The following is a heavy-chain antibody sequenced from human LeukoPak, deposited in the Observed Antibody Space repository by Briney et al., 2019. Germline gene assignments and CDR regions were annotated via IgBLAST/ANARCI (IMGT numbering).Heavy chain of an antibody. CDR1: GDSVSSNSAA. Sequence: SQTLSLTCAISGDSVSSNSAAWNWIRQSPSRGLEWLGRTYYRSKWYNDYAVSVKSRITINPDTSKNQFSLQLNSVTPEDTAVYYCARDLDLSSVHLSSSWYAFDIWGQGTMVTVSS. J-gene: IGHJ3*02. CDR3: ARDLDLSSVHLSSSWYAFDI. CDR2: TYYRSKWYN. D-gene: IGHD6-13*01. V-gene: IGHV6-1*01.